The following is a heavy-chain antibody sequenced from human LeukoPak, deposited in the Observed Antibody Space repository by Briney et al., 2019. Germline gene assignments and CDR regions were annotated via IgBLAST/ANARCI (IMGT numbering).Heavy chain of an antibody. CDR2: INSDGSSR. CDR1: GFTFSSYW. D-gene: IGHD6-6*01. Sequence: PGGXLRLSCAAAGFTFSSYWMHWVRQAPGKGMVGVARINSDGSSRNYAESVKGRLTIYRDKEKKKLYLQMNSLRAEDTAVYYCARDYNSSSSYYYYYMDVWGKGTTVTVSS. V-gene: IGHV3-74*01. J-gene: IGHJ6*03. CDR3: ARDYNSSSSYYYYYMDV.